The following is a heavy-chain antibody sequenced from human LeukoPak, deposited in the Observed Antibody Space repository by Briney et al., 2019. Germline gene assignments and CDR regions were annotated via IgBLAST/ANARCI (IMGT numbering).Heavy chain of an antibody. CDR2: IDTKTGNP. J-gene: IGHJ4*02. Sequence: VASVKVSCKASGYTFSSCAINWVRQAPGQGLEYMGWIDTKTGNPTYAQGFTGRFVFSLDTSVSTAYLQLSSLKAEDTAVYYCAIHPSDSSGYFSYWGQGALVTVSS. V-gene: IGHV7-4-1*02. D-gene: IGHD3-22*01. CDR3: AIHPSDSSGYFSY. CDR1: GYTFSSCA.